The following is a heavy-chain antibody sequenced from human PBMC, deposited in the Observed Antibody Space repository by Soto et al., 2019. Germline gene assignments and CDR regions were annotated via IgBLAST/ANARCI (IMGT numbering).Heavy chain of an antibody. CDR3: ARTTGSIAARMPFDY. CDR2: INHSGST. CDR1: GGSFSGYY. D-gene: IGHD6-6*01. V-gene: IGHV4-34*01. Sequence: SETLSLTCAVYGGSFSGYYWSWIRQPPGKGLEWIGEINHSGSTNYNPSLKSRVTISVDTSKNQFSLKLSSVTAADTAVYYCARTTGSIAARMPFDYWGQGTLVTVSS. J-gene: IGHJ4*02.